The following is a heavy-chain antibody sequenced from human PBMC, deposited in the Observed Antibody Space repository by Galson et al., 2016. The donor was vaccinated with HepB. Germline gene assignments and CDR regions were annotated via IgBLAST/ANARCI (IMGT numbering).Heavy chain of an antibody. J-gene: IGHJ4*02. D-gene: IGHD3-22*01. CDR2: IKQDGSEK. CDR3: SSAAYHYGSNGYYFAY. V-gene: IGHV3-7*05. CDR1: GFTFSDYW. Sequence: SLRLSCAASGFTFSDYWVAWVRQTPGEGLEWVANIKQDGSEKYYVDSVKGRFTISRDNAKNSLYLQMNSPRPEDTAVYYCSSAAYHYGSNGYYFAYWGQGALVTVSS.